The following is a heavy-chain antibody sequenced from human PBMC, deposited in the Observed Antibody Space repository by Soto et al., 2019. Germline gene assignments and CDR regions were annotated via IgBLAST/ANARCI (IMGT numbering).Heavy chain of an antibody. J-gene: IGHJ5*02. V-gene: IGHV4-59*08. CDR3: ARTTYGDYVWFDP. CDR1: GGSISSYY. Sequence: QVQLQESGPGLVKPSETLSLTCTVSGGSISSYYWSWIRQPPGKGLEWIGYIYYSGSTNYNPSLKSRVNISVDTSKNQSSLKLSSVTGADTAVYYCARTTYGDYVWFDPWGQGTLVTVSS. D-gene: IGHD4-17*01. CDR2: IYYSGST.